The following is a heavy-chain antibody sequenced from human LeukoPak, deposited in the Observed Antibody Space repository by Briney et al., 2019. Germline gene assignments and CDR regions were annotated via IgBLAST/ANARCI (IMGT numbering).Heavy chain of an antibody. CDR3: ARDSGGAMARYYYDMDV. J-gene: IGHJ6*02. V-gene: IGHV1-69*01. CDR1: GGTFNSYA. D-gene: IGHD5-18*01. Sequence: ASVKVSCKASGGTFNSYAISWVRQAPGQGLEWMGGIIPIFGTANYAQKFQGRVTITADESTSTAYMELSSLRSEDTAVYYCARDSGGAMARYYYDMDVWGQGTTVTVSS. CDR2: IIPIFGTA.